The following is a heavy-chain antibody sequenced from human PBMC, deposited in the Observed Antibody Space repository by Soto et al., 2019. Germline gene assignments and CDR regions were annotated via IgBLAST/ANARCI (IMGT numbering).Heavy chain of an antibody. D-gene: IGHD1-26*01. CDR2: ISSSGSTI. Sequence: HPGGSLRLSCAASGFTFSSYEMNWVRQAPGKGLEWVSYISSSGSTIYYADSVKGRFTISRDNAKNSLYLQMNSLRAEDTAVYYCARASAEWELLPILSYWGQGTLVTVSS. V-gene: IGHV3-48*03. CDR1: GFTFSSYE. CDR3: ARASAEWELLPILSY. J-gene: IGHJ4*02.